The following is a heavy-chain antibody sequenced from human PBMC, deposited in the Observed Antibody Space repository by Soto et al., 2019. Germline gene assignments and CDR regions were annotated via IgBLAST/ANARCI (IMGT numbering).Heavy chain of an antibody. V-gene: IGHV1-2*02. CDR1: GYNFNGYY. CDR3: AKVISTIGSKQWLAQTKHQALDY. Sequence: GASVKVSCKASGYNFNGYYIHWVRQAPGQGLEWMGWMSPNTGGANYAQKFQGKVIMTTDTSISTAYLELRSLTSDDTAVYYCAKVISTIGSKQWLAQTKHQALDYWGQGTLVTVSS. D-gene: IGHD6-19*01. CDR2: MSPNTGGA. J-gene: IGHJ4*02.